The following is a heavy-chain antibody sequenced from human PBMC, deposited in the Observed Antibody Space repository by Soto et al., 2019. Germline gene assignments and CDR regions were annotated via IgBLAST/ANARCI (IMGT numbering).Heavy chain of an antibody. Sequence: QVQLVQSGAEVKKPGSSVKVSCKASGGTFSSQAITWVRQAPGQGLEWMGGIIPIFNRANYAQKFQGRVTITADESTSTSYMELSSLRSEDTAVYYCARIMAKRVDYWGQGTRVTVSS. CDR1: GGTFSSQA. CDR2: IIPIFNRA. V-gene: IGHV1-69*01. CDR3: ARIMAKRVDY. J-gene: IGHJ4*02. D-gene: IGHD3-16*01.